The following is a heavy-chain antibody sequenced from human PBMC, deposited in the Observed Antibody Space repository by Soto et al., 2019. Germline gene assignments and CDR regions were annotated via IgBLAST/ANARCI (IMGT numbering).Heavy chain of an antibody. Sequence: QVQLVQSGAEVKKPGASVTVSCKTSGYTFSSIGISWVRQAPGQGLEWMGWISPHKDDTYYAQRLQGRVTMTTDTSTNTAYMELRSLRSDDTALYFCARDLYGSGSYFTNYWGPGTLVTVSS. V-gene: IGHV1-18*01. D-gene: IGHD3-10*01. CDR3: ARDLYGSGSYFTNY. CDR2: ISPHKDDT. J-gene: IGHJ4*02. CDR1: GYTFSSIG.